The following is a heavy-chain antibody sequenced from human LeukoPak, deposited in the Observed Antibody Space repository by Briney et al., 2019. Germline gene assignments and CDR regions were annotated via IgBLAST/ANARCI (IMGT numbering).Heavy chain of an antibody. Sequence: GESLKISCRGPGYAFTDYWIGWVRQMPRKGLEWMGNIYPGDADIRYSPSFQGQVDISVDKSISTAYLQWSSLKASDTAIYYCAGLAGDYWSGYYIDFWGQGTLVTVSS. CDR3: AGLAGDYWSGYYIDF. D-gene: IGHD3-3*01. CDR2: IYPGDADI. V-gene: IGHV5-51*01. J-gene: IGHJ4*02. CDR1: GYAFTDYW.